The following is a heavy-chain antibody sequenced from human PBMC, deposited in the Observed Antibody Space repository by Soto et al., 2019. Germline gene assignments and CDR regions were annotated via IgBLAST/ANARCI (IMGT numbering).Heavy chain of an antibody. Sequence: EVQLVESGGGLVQPGGSLRLSCAASGFTLSSYWMSWVRQAPGKGLEWVANIKQDGSEKYYVDSVKGRFTISRDNAKNSLYLQMNSLRAEDTAVYYCARDPYAVIVDYWGQGTLVTVSS. J-gene: IGHJ4*02. CDR1: GFTLSSYW. CDR3: ARDPYAVIVDY. CDR2: IKQDGSEK. V-gene: IGHV3-7*01. D-gene: IGHD2-21*01.